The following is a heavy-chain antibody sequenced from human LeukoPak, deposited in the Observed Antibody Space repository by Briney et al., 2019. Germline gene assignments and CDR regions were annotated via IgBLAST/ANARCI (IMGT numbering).Heavy chain of an antibody. V-gene: IGHV4-59*01. Sequence: SETLSLTCTVSGGSISSYYWSWIRQPPGKGLEWIGYIYYSGSTNYNPSLKSRVTISVDTSKNQFSLKLSSVTAADTAVYYCARGGPGGASWQWLVLFDIWGQGTMVTVSS. CDR3: ARGGPGGASWQWLVLFDI. CDR1: GGSISSYY. J-gene: IGHJ3*02. D-gene: IGHD6-19*01. CDR2: IYYSGST.